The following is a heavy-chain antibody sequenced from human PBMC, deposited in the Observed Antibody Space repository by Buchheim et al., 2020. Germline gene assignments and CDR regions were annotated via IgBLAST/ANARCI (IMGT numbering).Heavy chain of an antibody. J-gene: IGHJ4*02. D-gene: IGHD3-10*01. V-gene: IGHV3-23*01. Sequence: EVQLLESGGGLVQPGGSLRLSCAASGFAFSNYAMSWVRQAPGKGLEWVSAISGSAGSTYYAHSIKGRFTISRDNSKNTLYLQMNSLRAEDTAVYYCQKGVYYYGSGTYYYTYYIDYWRQGTL. CDR2: ISGSAGST. CDR1: GFAFSNYA. CDR3: QKGVYYYGSGTYYYTYYIDY.